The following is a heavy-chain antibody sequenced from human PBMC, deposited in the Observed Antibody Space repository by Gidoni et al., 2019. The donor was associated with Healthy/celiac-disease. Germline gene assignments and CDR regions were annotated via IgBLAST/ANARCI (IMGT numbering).Heavy chain of an antibody. Sequence: QVQLQQWGAGLLKPSETLSLTCAVYGGSFSGYYWSWIRQPPGKGLEWIGEINHSGSTNYNPSLKSRVTISVDTSKNQFSLKLSSVTAADTAVYYCARNFGGIAAPNFDYWGQGTLVTVSS. D-gene: IGHD6-13*01. CDR3: ARNFGGIAAPNFDY. CDR2: INHSGST. V-gene: IGHV4-34*01. J-gene: IGHJ4*02. CDR1: GGSFSGYY.